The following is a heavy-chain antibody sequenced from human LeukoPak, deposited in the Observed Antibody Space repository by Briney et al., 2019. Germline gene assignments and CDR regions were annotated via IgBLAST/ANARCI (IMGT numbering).Heavy chain of an antibody. V-gene: IGHV1-69*08. J-gene: IGHJ5*02. CDR3: VRSGYDYDWFDP. CDR1: GVTFRDYT. Sequence: ASVKLSCEASGVTFRDYTISSVRQAPGKGLECMGRIIAILDTAHYAQKFKGRFPITADKSTTTVYMELSSLRFDDPAVYYCVRSGYDYDWFDPWGQGTLVTVSS. CDR2: IIAILDTA. D-gene: IGHD5-12*01.